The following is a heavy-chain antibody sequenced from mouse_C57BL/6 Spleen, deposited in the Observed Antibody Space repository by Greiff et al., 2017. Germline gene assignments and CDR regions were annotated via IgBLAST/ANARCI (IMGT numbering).Heavy chain of an antibody. V-gene: IGHV1-55*01. CDR3: ARAQDY. CDR2: IYPGSGST. CDR1: GYTFTSYW. J-gene: IGHJ2*01. Sequence: QVQLQQSGAELVKPGASVKMSCKASGYTFTSYWITWVKQRPGQGLEWIGDIYPGSGSTNYNEKFKSKATLTVDTPSSTAYMQLSSLTSEDSAVYYCARAQDYWGQGTTLTVSS.